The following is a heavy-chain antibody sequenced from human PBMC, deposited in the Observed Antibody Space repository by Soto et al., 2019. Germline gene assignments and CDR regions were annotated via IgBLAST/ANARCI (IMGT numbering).Heavy chain of an antibody. CDR3: ARDGTYNWV. V-gene: IGHV3-66*01. CDR1: GFTVRNNY. J-gene: IGHJ4*02. Sequence: EVQLVESGGGLVQPGGSLRLSCAASGFTVRNNYMRWVRQAPGKGLEWVSLIYSGGATYYADSVKGRFTISRDNYKNTLYLQMNSLSAEDRAVYYCARDGTYNWVGGQGTLVTVSS. CDR2: IYSGGAT. D-gene: IGHD1-1*01.